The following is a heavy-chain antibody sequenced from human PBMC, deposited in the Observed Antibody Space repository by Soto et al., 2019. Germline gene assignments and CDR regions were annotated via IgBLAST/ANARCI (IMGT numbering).Heavy chain of an antibody. J-gene: IGHJ5*02. CDR1: GGSISSSSYY. D-gene: IGHD3-3*01. CDR3: ARARTYYDFWSGCWFDP. V-gene: IGHV4-39*01. Sequence: SETLSLTCTVSGGSISSSSYYWGWIRQPPGKGLEWIGSIYYSGSTYYNPSLKSRVTISVDTSKNQFSLKLSSVTAADTAVYYCARARTYYDFWSGCWFDPWGQGTLVTVSS. CDR2: IYYSGST.